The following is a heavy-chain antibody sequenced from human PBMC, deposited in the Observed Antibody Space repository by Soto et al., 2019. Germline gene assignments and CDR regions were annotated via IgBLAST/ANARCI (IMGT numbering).Heavy chain of an antibody. V-gene: IGHV4-59*01. Sequence: SETLSLTCTVSGGSISSYYWSWIRQPPGKGLEWIGYIYYSGSTNYNPSLKSRVTISVDTSKNQFSLKLSSVTAADTAVYYCARDHPYSNYGQDYYGMDVWGQGTTVTVSS. CDR2: IYYSGST. CDR3: ARDHPYSNYGQDYYGMDV. D-gene: IGHD4-4*01. CDR1: GGSISSYY. J-gene: IGHJ6*02.